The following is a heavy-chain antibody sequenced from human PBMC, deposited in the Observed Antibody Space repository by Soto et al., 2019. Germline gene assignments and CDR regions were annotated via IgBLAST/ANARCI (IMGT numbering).Heavy chain of an antibody. J-gene: IGHJ4*02. CDR1: GGSISSYY. D-gene: IGHD1-26*01. CDR2: IYYSGST. Sequence: SETLSLTCTVSGGSISSYYWSWIRQPPGKGLEWIGYIYYSGSTNYNPSLKSRVTISVDTSKNQFSLKLSSVTAADTAVYYCARDGSGSYLGYRGQGTLVTVSS. CDR3: ARDGSGSYLGY. V-gene: IGHV4-59*01.